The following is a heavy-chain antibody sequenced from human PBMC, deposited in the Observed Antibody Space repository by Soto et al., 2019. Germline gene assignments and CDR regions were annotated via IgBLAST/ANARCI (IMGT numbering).Heavy chain of an antibody. D-gene: IGHD3-22*01. CDR2: INHSGST. CDR3: ARVTPYDSSGLNAFDI. V-gene: IGHV4-34*01. J-gene: IGHJ3*02. CDR1: GGSFSGYY. Sequence: SETLSLTCAVYGGSFSGYYWSWIRQPPGKGLEWIGEINHSGSTNYNPSLKSRVTISVDTSKNQFSLKLSSVTAADTAVYYCARVTPYDSSGLNAFDIWGQGTMVTVSS.